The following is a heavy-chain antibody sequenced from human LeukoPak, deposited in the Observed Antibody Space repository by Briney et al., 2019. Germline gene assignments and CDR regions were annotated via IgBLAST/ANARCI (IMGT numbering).Heavy chain of an antibody. CDR1: GGSISSGSYY. CDR2: IYTSGST. J-gene: IGHJ4*02. CDR3: ARGDYGDYHDY. D-gene: IGHD4-17*01. Sequence: PSETLSLTCTVSGGSISSGSYYWSWVRQPAGKGLEWIGRIYTSGSTNYNPSLNSRVTISVDTSKNQFSLKLSSVTAADTAVYYCARGDYGDYHDYWGQGTLVTVSS. V-gene: IGHV4-61*02.